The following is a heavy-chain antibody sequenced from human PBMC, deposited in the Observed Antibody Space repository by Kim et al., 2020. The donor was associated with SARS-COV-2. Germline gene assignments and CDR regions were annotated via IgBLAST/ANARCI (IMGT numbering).Heavy chain of an antibody. CDR3: ARVRDGVVIIWPYFDY. V-gene: IGHV1-2*02. Sequence: ASVKVSCKASGYTFTGYYMHWVRQAPGQGLEWMGWINPNSGGTNYAQKFQGRVTMTRDTSISTAYMELSRLRSDDTAVYYCARVRDGVVIIWPYFDYWGQGTLVTVSS. CDR2: INPNSGGT. D-gene: IGHD3-3*01. J-gene: IGHJ4*02. CDR1: GYTFTGYY.